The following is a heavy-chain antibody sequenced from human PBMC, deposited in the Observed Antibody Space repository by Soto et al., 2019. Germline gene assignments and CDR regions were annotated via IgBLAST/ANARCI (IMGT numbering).Heavy chain of an antibody. Sequence: LETLSLTCAVYGGSFSGYYWSWIRQPPGKGLEWIGEINHSGSTNYNPSLKSRVTISVDTSKNQFSLKLSSVTAADTAVYYCARGTAGRIAAAGTDYYYYGMDVWGQGTTVT. CDR1: GGSFSGYY. CDR2: INHSGST. D-gene: IGHD6-13*01. V-gene: IGHV4-34*01. CDR3: ARGTAGRIAAAGTDYYYYGMDV. J-gene: IGHJ6*02.